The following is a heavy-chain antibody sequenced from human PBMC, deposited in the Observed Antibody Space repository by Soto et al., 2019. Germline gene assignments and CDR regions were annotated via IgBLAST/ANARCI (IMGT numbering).Heavy chain of an antibody. Sequence: QAGGSLRLSCAASGFSFRTRAMSWVRQAPGKGLEWVASIRPGGDSTYYADSVKGRFAVSRDNSNVTLYLQMDSLRVEDTAICYCTTHEEGAPWAGGFDSWGQGTLVTAPQ. CDR3: TTHEEGAPWAGGFDS. CDR2: IRPGGDST. CDR1: GFSFRTRA. V-gene: IGHV3-23*01. J-gene: IGHJ5*01. D-gene: IGHD1-26*01.